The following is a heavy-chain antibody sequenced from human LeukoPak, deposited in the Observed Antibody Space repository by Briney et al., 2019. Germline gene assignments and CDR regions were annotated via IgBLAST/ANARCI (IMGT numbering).Heavy chain of an antibody. CDR3: ARVRDGYNDAYDI. V-gene: IGHV1-2*02. J-gene: IGHJ3*02. Sequence: ASVKVSCNASGYTFSDYYIHWVRHAPAQGLEWMGWLNPHCGATNFAQKFQGSVTMTRDTSKSTVYMELSSLRSEDTAVYYCARVRDGYNDAYDIWGQATMVTVPS. D-gene: IGHD5-24*01. CDR1: GYTFSDYY. CDR2: LNPHCGAT.